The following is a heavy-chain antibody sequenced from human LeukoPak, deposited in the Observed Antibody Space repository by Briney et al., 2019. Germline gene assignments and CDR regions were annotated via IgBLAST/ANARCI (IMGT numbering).Heavy chain of an antibody. Sequence: SETLSLTCAVYGGSFSGYYWSWIRQPPGKGLEWIGSIHSSGSTYYNSSLKSRVTISIDTSKNQVSLKMSSVTAADTAVYYCAKSGGYGLIDYWGQGTLVTVSS. D-gene: IGHD6-25*01. CDR3: AKSGGYGLIDY. CDR2: IHSSGST. J-gene: IGHJ4*01. V-gene: IGHV4-34*01. CDR1: GGSFSGYY.